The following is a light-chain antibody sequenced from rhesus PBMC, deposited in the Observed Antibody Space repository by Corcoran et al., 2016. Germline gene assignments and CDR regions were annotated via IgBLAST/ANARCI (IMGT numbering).Light chain of an antibody. CDR1: QGIRDY. Sequence: DIQMTQSPSSLSASVGDRVTITCRASQGIRDYLSWYQQKPGKAPKRLIYAASSLESGVPSRFSGSGSGTEFPLTISSLQPEDFAAYYCLQCYSTPYSFGQGTKVEIK. CDR3: LQCYSTPYS. CDR2: AAS. J-gene: IGKJ2*01. V-gene: IGKV1-36*02.